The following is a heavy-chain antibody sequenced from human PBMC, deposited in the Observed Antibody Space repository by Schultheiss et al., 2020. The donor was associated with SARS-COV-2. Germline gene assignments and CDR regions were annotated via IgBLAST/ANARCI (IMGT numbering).Heavy chain of an antibody. D-gene: IGHD5-12*01. CDR2: IYYGGST. V-gene: IGHV4-39*01. CDR1: GGSISSSNYY. Sequence: SDTLSLTCTVSGGSISSSNYYWGWIRQSPGKGLEWIATIYYGGSTNYNPSLKSRVTISVDTSKNQFSLWLSSVTAADTAMYYCARRYRLYYFDYWGQGTLVTVSS. J-gene: IGHJ4*02. CDR3: ARRYRLYYFDY.